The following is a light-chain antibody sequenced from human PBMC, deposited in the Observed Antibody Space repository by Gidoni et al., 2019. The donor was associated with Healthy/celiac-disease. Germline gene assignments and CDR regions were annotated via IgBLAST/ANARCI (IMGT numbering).Light chain of an antibody. CDR1: QSVSSSY. CDR3: QQYVSSPWT. V-gene: IGKV3-20*01. Sequence: EIVLTQSPGTLSLSPGERATLSCRASQSVSSSYLAWYQQKPGQAPRLLIYGASSRATGIPDRFSVSGSGTDFTLTISRLEPEDFAVYYCQQYVSSPWTFGQGTKVEIK. J-gene: IGKJ1*01. CDR2: GAS.